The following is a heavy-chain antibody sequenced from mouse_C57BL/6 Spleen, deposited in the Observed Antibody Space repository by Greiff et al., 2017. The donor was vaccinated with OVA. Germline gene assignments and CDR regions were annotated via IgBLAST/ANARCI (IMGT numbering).Heavy chain of an antibody. Sequence: EVQLQQSGPSLVRPSQTLSLTCTVTGFSINSDCYWIWIRQFPGNKLEYIGYTFYSGITYYNPSLESRTYITRDTSKNQFSLKLSSVTTEDTATYYCARGEGKYYAMDYWGQGTSVTVSS. CDR1: GFSINSDCY. CDR3: ARGEGKYYAMDY. J-gene: IGHJ4*01. D-gene: IGHD2-1*01. V-gene: IGHV3-3*01. CDR2: TFYSGIT.